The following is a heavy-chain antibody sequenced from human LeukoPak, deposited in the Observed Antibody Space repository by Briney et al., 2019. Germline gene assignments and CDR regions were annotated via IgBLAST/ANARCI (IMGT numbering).Heavy chain of an antibody. D-gene: IGHD3-16*01. Sequence: ASVKVSCKTSGYDFKTSGISWVRQAPGQGLEWMGWISGHTGDTHYAKRFQGRLTLTTDTSTSVAYLELSTLRSDDTALYFCAKDVGDSLAGPWFFQSWGQGTLVTLSS. CDR1: GYDFKTSG. CDR3: AKDVGDSLAGPWFFQS. CDR2: ISGHTGDT. J-gene: IGHJ4*02. V-gene: IGHV1-18*01.